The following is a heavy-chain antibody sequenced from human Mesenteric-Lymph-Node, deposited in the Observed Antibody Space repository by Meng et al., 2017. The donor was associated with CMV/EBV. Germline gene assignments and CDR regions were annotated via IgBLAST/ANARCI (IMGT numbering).Heavy chain of an antibody. CDR1: GDSISNYY. CDR3: ATGTFSWPTPLDY. V-gene: IGHV4-59*01. D-gene: IGHD2-15*01. J-gene: IGHJ4*02. Sequence: SETLSLTCTVSGDSISNYYWTWIRQPPGKGLEWIGYIYYSGTTNYNPSLKSRVTISINTSKNQFSLKVTSMTAADTAVYYCATGTFSWPTPLDYWGQGTLVTVSS. CDR2: IYYSGTT.